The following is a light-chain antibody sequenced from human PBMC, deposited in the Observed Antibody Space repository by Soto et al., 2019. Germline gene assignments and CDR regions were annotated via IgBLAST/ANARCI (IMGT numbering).Light chain of an antibody. V-gene: IGLV2-23*01. Sequence: QSALTQPASVSGSPGQSITVSCTGINSDVGIYNLVSWYQHHPGKAPNLVIYEGTKRPSGVSSRFSGSKSGNTASLTISGLQAEDEGDYYCCSYTSNTVVFGGGTKLTVL. CDR3: CSYTSNTVV. CDR1: NSDVGIYNL. J-gene: IGLJ2*01. CDR2: EGT.